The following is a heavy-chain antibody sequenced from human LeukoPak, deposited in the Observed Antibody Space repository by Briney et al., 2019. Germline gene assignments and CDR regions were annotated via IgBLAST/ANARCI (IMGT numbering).Heavy chain of an antibody. CDR2: FDPEDGET. V-gene: IGHV1-24*01. D-gene: IGHD2-15*01. CDR3: ALTGYCSGGSRYSWLNWFDP. CDR1: GYTLTELS. Sequence: ASVKVSCXVSGYTLTELSMHWVRQAPGKGLEWMGGFDPEDGETIYAQKFQGRVTMTVDTSTDTAYMELSSLRSEDTAVYYCALTGYCSGGSRYSWLNWFDPWGQGTLVTVSS. J-gene: IGHJ5*02.